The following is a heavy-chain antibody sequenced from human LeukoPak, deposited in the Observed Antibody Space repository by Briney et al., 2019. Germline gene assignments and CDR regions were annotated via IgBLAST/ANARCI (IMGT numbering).Heavy chain of an antibody. CDR1: GYTLTELF. CDR2: FDPEDGET. CDR3: ATLTPPNYYDSSGYYLFDY. V-gene: IGHV1-24*01. D-gene: IGHD3-22*01. Sequence: APVRVSCKVSGYTLTELFLHWVRPAPGNRLEWMGGFDPEDGETIYAQKFQGRVTMTEDTSTDTAYMELCSLRSEDTAVYYCATLTPPNYYDSSGYYLFDYWGQGTLVTVSS. J-gene: IGHJ4*02.